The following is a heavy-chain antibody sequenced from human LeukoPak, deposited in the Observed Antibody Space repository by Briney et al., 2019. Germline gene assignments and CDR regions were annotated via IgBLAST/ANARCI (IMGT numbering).Heavy chain of an antibody. Sequence: PSETLSLTCTVSGYSISSGYYWGWIRQPPGKGLEWIGSIYHSESTYYNPSLKSRVTISVDTSKNQFSLKLSSVTAADTAVYYCARGQRGRNYDILTGYLYYFDYWGQGTLVTVSS. CDR1: GYSISSGYY. J-gene: IGHJ4*02. CDR3: ARGQRGRNYDILTGYLYYFDY. CDR2: IYHSEST. V-gene: IGHV4-38-2*02. D-gene: IGHD3-9*01.